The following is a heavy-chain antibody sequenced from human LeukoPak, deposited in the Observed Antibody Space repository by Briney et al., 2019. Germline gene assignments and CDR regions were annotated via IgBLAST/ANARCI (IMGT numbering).Heavy chain of an antibody. Sequence: SETLSLTCTVSGASMSNSFWSWIRQPAGKGLEWIGCIYSSGRTNYNPSLKSRVTLSIDTSNNQFSLKLTSVTAADTASYYCARAPAGCGGTCSFDYWGQGTLVTVSS. J-gene: IGHJ4*02. CDR3: ARAPAGCGGTCSFDY. V-gene: IGHV4-4*07. D-gene: IGHD2-15*01. CDR1: GASMSNSF. CDR2: IYSSGRT.